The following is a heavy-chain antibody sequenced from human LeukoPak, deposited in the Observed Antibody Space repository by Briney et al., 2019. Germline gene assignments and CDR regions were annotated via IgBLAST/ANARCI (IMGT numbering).Heavy chain of an antibody. CDR1: GFTFSNYG. V-gene: IGHV3-33*06. D-gene: IGHD3-10*01. CDR3: AKDHTYYGSGSYYSDY. Sequence: PGRSLRLSCAAPGFTFSNYGMHRVRQAPGKGLEWVAVIWYDGSTKYYADSVKGRFTISRDNSKNTLFLQMNSLRAEDTAVYYCAKDHTYYGSGSYYSDYWGHGTLVTVSS. CDR2: IWYDGSTK. J-gene: IGHJ4*01.